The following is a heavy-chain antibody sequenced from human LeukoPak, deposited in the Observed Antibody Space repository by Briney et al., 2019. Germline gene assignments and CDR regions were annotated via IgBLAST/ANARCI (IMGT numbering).Heavy chain of an antibody. CDR2: ISTNGAAT. J-gene: IGHJ4*02. CDR3: AKGQSTIATRSFDS. D-gene: IGHD6-6*01. V-gene: IGHV3-23*01. Sequence: GGSLRLSCAASGFTFSTYGMNWVRQAPGKGLEWVSTISTNGAATYYTDSVKGRFTISRDNSKNTLFMQMNSLRAEDTAIYYCAKGQSTIATRSFDSWGQGTLVTVSS. CDR1: GFTFSTYG.